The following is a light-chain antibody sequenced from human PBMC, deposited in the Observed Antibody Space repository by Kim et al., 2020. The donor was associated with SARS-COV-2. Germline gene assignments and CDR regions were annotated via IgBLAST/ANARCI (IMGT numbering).Light chain of an antibody. J-gene: IGKJ2*01. V-gene: IGKV1-39*01. CDR1: QSISSY. CDR2: GAS. Sequence: ASGGERDTISCRASQSISSYLNWYQQKRGKAPKILIYGASSVQSGVPSRFSGSGSGTDFTLTISSLQPEDFATYYCQQSYSTPYTFGRGTKLDIK. CDR3: QQSYSTPYT.